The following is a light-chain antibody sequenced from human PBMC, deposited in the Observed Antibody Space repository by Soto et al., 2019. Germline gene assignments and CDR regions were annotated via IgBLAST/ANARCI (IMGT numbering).Light chain of an antibody. Sequence: DIQMTQSSPSLSASVGDRGTITCQASQDISNYLNCYQHKPGKAPNLLIYDASSLATGVPSGFSGSGSGTDFTFTISSLQPEDIATYYCQQYDYLPYTFGQGPKLEIK. J-gene: IGKJ2*01. CDR1: QDISNY. CDR2: DAS. CDR3: QQYDYLPYT. V-gene: IGKV1-33*01.